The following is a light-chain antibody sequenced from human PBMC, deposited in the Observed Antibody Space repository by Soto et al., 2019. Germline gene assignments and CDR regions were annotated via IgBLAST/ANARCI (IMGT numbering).Light chain of an antibody. V-gene: IGKV3-20*01. CDR1: QSVSDMY. J-gene: IGKJ3*01. CDR3: QHYGTSAL. Sequence: EIVLTQSPGTLSLSPGERATLSCRASQSVSDMYLAWYQQKTGQAPRLLIYASTRATGIPDRFSGSGSGTDFTLTISRLKPEDFAVYYCQHYGTSALFGPGTKVEIK. CDR2: AS.